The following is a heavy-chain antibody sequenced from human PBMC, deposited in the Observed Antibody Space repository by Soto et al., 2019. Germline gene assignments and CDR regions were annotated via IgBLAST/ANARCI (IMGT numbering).Heavy chain of an antibody. CDR2: ITGSGDTT. D-gene: IGHD1-20*01. CDR1: GFTFSSYA. V-gene: IGHV3-23*01. CDR3: AKIYNWTPDDP. J-gene: IGHJ5*02. Sequence: GGSLRLSCAASGFTFSSYAMSWVRQAPGKGLEWVSSITGSGDTTYYADSVKGRFTISRDNSKSTLFLQMSSLRAEDTAIYYCAKIYNWTPDDPWGQGTLVTVSS.